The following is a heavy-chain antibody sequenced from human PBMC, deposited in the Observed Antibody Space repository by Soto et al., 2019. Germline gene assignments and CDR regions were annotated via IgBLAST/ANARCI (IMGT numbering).Heavy chain of an antibody. J-gene: IGHJ3*02. Sequence: PSETLSLTCSVSGDSVSSGGFYWSWLRQHPGRGLEWIGFIYDSERAYYNPTLKSRVIVSVDTSQNQFSLKLSSETAADTADYYCASYNPSFLGVNAFDIWGPGRMVTVSS. CDR3: ASYNPSFLGVNAFDI. V-gene: IGHV4-31*03. D-gene: IGHD3-10*01. CDR2: IYDSERA. CDR1: GDSVSSGGFY.